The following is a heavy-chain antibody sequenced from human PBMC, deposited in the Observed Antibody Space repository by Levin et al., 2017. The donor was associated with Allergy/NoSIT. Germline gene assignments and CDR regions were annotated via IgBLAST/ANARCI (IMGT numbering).Heavy chain of an antibody. CDR1: GGSFSGYY. CDR2: INHSGST. V-gene: IGHV4-34*01. CDR3: ARGRGLIRFLRGVYFDY. J-gene: IGHJ4*02. Sequence: PSETLSLTCAVYGGSFSGYYWSWIRQPPGKGLEWIGEINHSGSTNYNPSLKSRVTISVDTSKNQFSLKLSSVTAADTAVYYCARGRGLIRFLRGVYFDYWGQGTLVTVSS. D-gene: IGHD3-10*01.